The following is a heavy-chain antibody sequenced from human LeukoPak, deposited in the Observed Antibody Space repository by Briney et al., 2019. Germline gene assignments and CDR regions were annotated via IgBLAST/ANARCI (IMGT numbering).Heavy chain of an antibody. Sequence: ASVKVSCKAYGYTFTSYDINWVRQATGQGLEWMGWMNPNSGNTGYAQKFQGRVTITRNTSISTAYMELSSLRSEDTAVYYCASVGGLYSTYAFDIWGQGTMVTVSS. V-gene: IGHV1-8*03. CDR2: MNPNSGNT. CDR3: ASVGGLYSTYAFDI. CDR1: GYTFTSYD. D-gene: IGHD2-2*01. J-gene: IGHJ3*02.